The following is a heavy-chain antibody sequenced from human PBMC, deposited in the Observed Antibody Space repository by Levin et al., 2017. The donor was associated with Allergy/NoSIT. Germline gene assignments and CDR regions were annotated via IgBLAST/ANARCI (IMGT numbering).Heavy chain of an antibody. CDR2: IYYSGYT. V-gene: IGHV4-39*01. D-gene: IGHD3-3*01. Sequence: SETLSLTCTVSGGSIRTSSYYWGWIRQPPGKGLEWIGSIYYSGYTYYRPFLRSRVTISIDTSRNQFSLNLNSLIAADTAVYYCARRPLRAPTERLLGNWYFDLWGRGTLVTVSS. CDR3: ARRPLRAPTERLLGNWYFDL. CDR1: GGSIRTSSYY. J-gene: IGHJ2*01.